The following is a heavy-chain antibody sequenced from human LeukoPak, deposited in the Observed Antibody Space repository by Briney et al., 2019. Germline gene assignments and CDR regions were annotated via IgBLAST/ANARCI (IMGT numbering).Heavy chain of an antibody. D-gene: IGHD4-23*01. V-gene: IGHV4-59*02. CDR1: GGSVNNNY. CDR3: ARAGYYGGNSDAFDI. Sequence: SETLSLTCTVSGGSVNNNYWSWIRQSPGKGLEWIGYIYYSGNTNYNPSLKSRVTTSVDTSKNQFSLKLSSVTAADTAVYYCARAGYYGGNSDAFDIWGQGTMVTVSS. J-gene: IGHJ3*02. CDR2: IYYSGNT.